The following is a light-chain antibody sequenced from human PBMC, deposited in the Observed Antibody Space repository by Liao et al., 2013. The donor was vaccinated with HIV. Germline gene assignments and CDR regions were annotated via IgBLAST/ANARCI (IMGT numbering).Light chain of an antibody. Sequence: YVLTQPPSVSVAPGEAARVTCGGDNIGVKSVHWYQQRPGQAPVLLIYYDNDRPSGTPERFSGSTSGNTATLTISRVEAGDEADYYCQVWDRGSAHPTVFGPGTKVTVL. CDR1: NIGVKS. J-gene: IGLJ1*01. CDR3: QVWDRGSAHPTV. V-gene: IGLV3-21*04. CDR2: YDN.